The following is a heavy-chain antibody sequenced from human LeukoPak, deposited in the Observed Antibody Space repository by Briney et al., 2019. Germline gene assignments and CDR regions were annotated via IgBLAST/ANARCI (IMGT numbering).Heavy chain of an antibody. CDR3: ARGRGRRAGYGSGSSVDY. CDR2: INHSGST. V-gene: IGHV4-34*01. CDR1: GGSFSGYY. J-gene: IGHJ4*02. D-gene: IGHD3-10*01. Sequence: PSETLSLTCAVYGGSFSGYYWSWIRQPPRKGLEWIGEINHSGSTNYNPSLKSRVTISVDTSKNQFSLKLSSVTAADTAVYYCARGRGRRAGYGSGSSVDYWGQGTLVTVSS.